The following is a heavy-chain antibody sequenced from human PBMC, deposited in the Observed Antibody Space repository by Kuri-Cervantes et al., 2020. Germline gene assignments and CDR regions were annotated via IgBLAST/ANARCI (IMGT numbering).Heavy chain of an antibody. Sequence: SGPTLVKPTEALTLTCTVSGFSLSNARMGVSWIRQPPGKGLEWIGYIYYSESTDYNPSLKSRVTISVDTSKNQFSLRLSSVTAADTAVYYCAKGYYYMDVWGKGTTVTVSS. CDR3: AKGYYYMDV. V-gene: IGHV4-61*01. J-gene: IGHJ6*03. CDR2: IYYSEST. CDR1: GFSLSNARMG.